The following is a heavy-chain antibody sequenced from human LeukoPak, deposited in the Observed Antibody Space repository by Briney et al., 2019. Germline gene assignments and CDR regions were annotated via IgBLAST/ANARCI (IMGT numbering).Heavy chain of an antibody. J-gene: IGHJ1*01. Sequence: SETLSLTCTVSGGSISSYYWGWIRQPPGKGLEWIGSIYHSGSTYYNPSLKSRVTISVDTSKNQFSLRLTSVTAADTAVYYCARSEDGEDFQHWGQGTLVTVSS. CDR3: ARSEDGEDFQH. CDR2: IYHSGST. V-gene: IGHV4-39*07. D-gene: IGHD5-24*01. CDR1: GGSISSYY.